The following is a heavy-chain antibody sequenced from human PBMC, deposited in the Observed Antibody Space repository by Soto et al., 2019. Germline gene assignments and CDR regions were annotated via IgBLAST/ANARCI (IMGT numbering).Heavy chain of an antibody. J-gene: IGHJ3*02. Sequence: SETLSLTCTVSGGSISSGGYYWSWIRQHPGKGLEWIGYIYYSGSTYYNPSLKSRVTISVDTSKNQFSLKLSSVTAADTAVYYCARDHDWWGGGHAFDIWGQGTMVTVSS. V-gene: IGHV4-31*03. D-gene: IGHD2-8*02. CDR3: ARDHDWWGGGHAFDI. CDR1: GGSISSGGYY. CDR2: IYYSGST.